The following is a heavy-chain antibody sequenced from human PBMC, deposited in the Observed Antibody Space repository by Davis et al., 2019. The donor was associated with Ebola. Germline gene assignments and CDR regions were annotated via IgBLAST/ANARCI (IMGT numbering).Heavy chain of an antibody. CDR2: MNPNSGNT. CDR3: ARTGTTWGLGYYYGMDV. V-gene: IGHV1-8*01. CDR1: GYTFTSYD. Sequence: ASVKVSCKASGYTFTSYDINWVRQATGQGLEWMGWMNPNSGNTGYAQKFQGRVTMTRNTSISTAYMELSSLRSEDTAVYYCARTGTTWGLGYYYGMDVWGQGTTVTVSS. J-gene: IGHJ6*02. D-gene: IGHD1-7*01.